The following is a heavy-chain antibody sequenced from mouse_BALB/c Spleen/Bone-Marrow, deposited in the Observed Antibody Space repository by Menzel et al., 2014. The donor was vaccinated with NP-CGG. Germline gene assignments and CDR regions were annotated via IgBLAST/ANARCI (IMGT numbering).Heavy chain of an antibody. CDR2: IDPANDNT. D-gene: IGHD2-2*01. V-gene: IGHV14-3*02. CDR3: ASYVYGYYFDY. J-gene: IGHJ2*01. Sequence: VQLQQSGAELVKPGASVKLSCTASGFNIKDTYIHWVKQRPEQDLEWIGRIDPANDNTKYDPKFQGKATITADTSSSTAYLQLSSLTSEDTAVYYCASYVYGYYFDYWGQGTTLTVSS. CDR1: GFNIKDTY.